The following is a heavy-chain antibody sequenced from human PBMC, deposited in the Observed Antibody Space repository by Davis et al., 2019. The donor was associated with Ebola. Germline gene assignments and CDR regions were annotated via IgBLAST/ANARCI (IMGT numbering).Heavy chain of an antibody. V-gene: IGHV3-23*01. J-gene: IGHJ6*04. D-gene: IGHD3-10*01. CDR1: GFTFSSYA. CDR2: ISGSGGST. Sequence: GESLKISCAASGFTFSSYAMSWVRQAPGKGLEWVSAISGSGGSTYYADSVKGRFTISRDNSKNTLYLQMNSLRAEDTAVYYCAKVGILWFGELLYFDYYGMDVWGKGTTVTVSS. CDR3: AKVGILWFGELLYFDYYGMDV.